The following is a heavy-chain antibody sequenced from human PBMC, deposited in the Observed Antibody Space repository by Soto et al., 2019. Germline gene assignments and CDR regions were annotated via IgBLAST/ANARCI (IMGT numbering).Heavy chain of an antibody. CDR3: AGAAGIGTATLITFGH. CDR1: GYTFTNHY. D-gene: IGHD1-1*01. Sequence: GASVKVSCKASGYTFTNHYIHWVRQTPGQGLEWMGIINPSGGSTSESQKFHGRLTLTRDTSPSIVYKELSSLRSEDTAVFYCAGAAGIGTATLITFGHWGPGTLVTVSS. V-gene: IGHV1-46*01. CDR2: INPSGGST. J-gene: IGHJ4*02.